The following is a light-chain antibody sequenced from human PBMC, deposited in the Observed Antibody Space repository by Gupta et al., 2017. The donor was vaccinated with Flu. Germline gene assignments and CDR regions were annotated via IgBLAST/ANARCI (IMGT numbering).Light chain of an antibody. Sequence: DIVMTQSPDSLSVSLGERATINCKSNQSLLYSANNKDFLCWYQQKPGQPPKLLIYWASTRESGVPGRFNGSGSETDFTLTISNLQAEDVAVYYCQQDYNSPRTFGQGTKVEI. J-gene: IGKJ1*01. CDR2: WAS. V-gene: IGKV4-1*01. CDR1: QSLLYSANNKDF. CDR3: QQDYNSPRT.